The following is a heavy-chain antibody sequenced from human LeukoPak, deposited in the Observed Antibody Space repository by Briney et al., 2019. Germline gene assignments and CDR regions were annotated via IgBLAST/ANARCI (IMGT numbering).Heavy chain of an antibody. CDR2: INPDNGGT. Sequence: GASVKVSCKASGYTFTGYYMHWVRQAPGQGLDWIGWINPDNGGTNYAQKFQGRVTMTRDMSISTAYMELSRLRSDDTAVYYCARDPSNSGYDYLYYFDYWGQGTLVTVSS. V-gene: IGHV1-2*02. CDR1: GYTFTGYY. D-gene: IGHD5-12*01. J-gene: IGHJ4*02. CDR3: ARDPSNSGYDYLYYFDY.